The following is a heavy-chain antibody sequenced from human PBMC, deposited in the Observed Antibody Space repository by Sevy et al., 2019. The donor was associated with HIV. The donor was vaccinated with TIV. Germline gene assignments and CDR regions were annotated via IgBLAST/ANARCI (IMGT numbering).Heavy chain of an antibody. CDR1: GFYFG. CDR3: ARCGNSSGIDY. V-gene: IGHV3-33*01. Sequence: GGSLRLSCTASGFYFGIHWVRQAPGKGLEWVALIWYDGINKDYADSVKGRFTISSDNSKNTVFLQMNSLRAEDTGMYYCARCGNSSGIDYWGQGTLVTVSS. D-gene: IGHD3-22*01. J-gene: IGHJ4*02. CDR2: IWYDGINK.